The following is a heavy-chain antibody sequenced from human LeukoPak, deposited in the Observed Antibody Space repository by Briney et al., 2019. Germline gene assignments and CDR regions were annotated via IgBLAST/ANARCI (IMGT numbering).Heavy chain of an antibody. Sequence: PSETLSLTCTVSGGSISSSSYYWGWIRQPPGKGLEWIGSIYYSRSTYYNPSLKSRVTISVDTSKNQFSLKLSSVTAADTAVYYCASRHGSGSYFHFDYWGQGTLVTVSS. CDR3: ASRHGSGSYFHFDY. J-gene: IGHJ4*02. CDR1: GGSISSSSYY. CDR2: IYYSRST. D-gene: IGHD3-10*01. V-gene: IGHV4-39*07.